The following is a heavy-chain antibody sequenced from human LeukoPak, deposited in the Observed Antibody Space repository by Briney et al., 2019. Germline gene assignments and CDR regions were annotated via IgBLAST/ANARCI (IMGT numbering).Heavy chain of an antibody. CDR3: ARDLAATTWTGGAFDI. CDR1: GGTFSSYA. D-gene: IGHD6-25*01. Sequence: SVKVSCKASGGTFSSYAISWVRQAPGQGLEWMGRIIPILGIANYAQKFQGRVTITADKSTSTAYMELSSLRSEDTVVYYCARDLAATTWTGGAFDIWGQGTMVTVSS. CDR2: IIPILGIA. J-gene: IGHJ3*02. V-gene: IGHV1-69*04.